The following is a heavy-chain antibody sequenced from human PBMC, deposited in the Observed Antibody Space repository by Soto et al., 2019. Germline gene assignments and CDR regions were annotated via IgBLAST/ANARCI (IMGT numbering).Heavy chain of an antibody. J-gene: IGHJ4*02. V-gene: IGHV1-69*08. CDR3: VRDSPIGSTYSGYDGIDY. CDR1: GGTFSNDI. D-gene: IGHD5-12*01. CDR2: IIPLLDIA. Sequence: QVQLVQSGAEVKKPGSSVKVSCKASGGTFSNDIITWVRQAPGQGLEWMGRIIPLLDIANYAQKFQGRVTITAEKSTSTAYMELKSLRSEDTAVYYCVRDSPIGSTYSGYDGIDYWGQGTLVTVSS.